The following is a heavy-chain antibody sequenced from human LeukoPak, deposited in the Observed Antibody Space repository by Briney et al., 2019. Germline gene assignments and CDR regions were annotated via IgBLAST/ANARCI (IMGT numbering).Heavy chain of an antibody. CDR2: ISSSSSYI. CDR3: AGGYTAMANWFDP. CDR1: GFTFSSYS. Sequence: LGGSLRLSCAASGFTFSSYSMNWVRRAPGKGLEWVSSISSSSSYIYYADSVKGRFTISRDNAKNSLYLQMNSLRAEDTAVYYCAGGYTAMANWFDPWGQGTLVTVSS. V-gene: IGHV3-21*01. D-gene: IGHD5-18*01. J-gene: IGHJ5*02.